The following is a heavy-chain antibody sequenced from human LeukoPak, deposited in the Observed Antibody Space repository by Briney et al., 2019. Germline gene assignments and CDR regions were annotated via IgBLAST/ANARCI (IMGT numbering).Heavy chain of an antibody. Sequence: ASVKVSCKASGYTFTGYYMHWVRQAPGQGLEWMGWINPKSGDTNQAQKFQGRVTMTRDTPITTGYMELSSLRSDDTGVYYCATSRFYYDGRGGFEIWGQGTTVTVS. CDR2: INPKSGDT. J-gene: IGHJ3*02. V-gene: IGHV1-2*02. CDR1: GYTFTGYY. D-gene: IGHD5-24*01. CDR3: ATSRFYYDGRGGFEI.